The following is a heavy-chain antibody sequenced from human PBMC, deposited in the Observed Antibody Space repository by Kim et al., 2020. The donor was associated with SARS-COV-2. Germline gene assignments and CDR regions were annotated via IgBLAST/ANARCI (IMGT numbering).Heavy chain of an antibody. J-gene: IGHJ5*02. CDR2: INHSGST. CDR1: GGSFSGYY. D-gene: IGHD3-3*01. Sequence: SETLSLTCAVYGGSFSGYYWSWIHQPPGKGLEWIGEINHSGSTNYNPSLKSRVTISVDTSKNQFSLKLSSVTAADTAVYYCARDPSRVYYDFWSRCGWFDTWGQGTLVTVSS. CDR3: ARDPSRVYYDFWSRCGWFDT. V-gene: IGHV4-34*01.